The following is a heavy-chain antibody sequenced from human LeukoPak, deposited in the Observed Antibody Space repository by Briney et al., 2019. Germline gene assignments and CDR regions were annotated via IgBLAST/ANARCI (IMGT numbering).Heavy chain of an antibody. J-gene: IGHJ3*02. Sequence: GASVKVSCKASGGTFSNYAISWVRQAPGQGLEWMGGIIPIFGTANYAQKFRGRVTITADRSTSKAYMELSSLRSEDTAVYYCARRGSGAAFDIWGQGTMVTVSS. D-gene: IGHD6-19*01. CDR3: ARRGSGAAFDI. V-gene: IGHV1-69*06. CDR2: IIPIFGTA. CDR1: GGTFSNYA.